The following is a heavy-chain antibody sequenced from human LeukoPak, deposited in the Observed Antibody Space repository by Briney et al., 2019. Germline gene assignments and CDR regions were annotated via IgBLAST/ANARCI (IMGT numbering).Heavy chain of an antibody. J-gene: IGHJ4*02. Sequence: GASVKVSCKASGYTFTSYDINWVRQATGQGLEWMGWMNPNSGNTDYAQKFQGRVTMTRNTSIRTAYMELSSLRSEDTAVYYCAGGRSAYYYDSSGYVLWGQGTLVTVSS. CDR1: GYTFTSYD. V-gene: IGHV1-8*01. D-gene: IGHD3-22*01. CDR2: MNPNSGNT. CDR3: AGGRSAYYYDSSGYVL.